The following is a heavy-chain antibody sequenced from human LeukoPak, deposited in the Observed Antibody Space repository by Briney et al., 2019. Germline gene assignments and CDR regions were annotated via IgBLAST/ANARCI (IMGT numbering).Heavy chain of an antibody. Sequence: GGSLQISCKGSGYSFPSYWITWVRQMPGKGLEWMGSIDPSDSYTNYSPSFQGHVTISADKSISTAYLQWSSLMASDTAMYYCARTYYDILTGYSLSDYWGQGTLVTVSS. CDR2: IDPSDSYT. CDR3: ARTYYDILTGYSLSDY. D-gene: IGHD3-9*01. V-gene: IGHV5-10-1*01. J-gene: IGHJ4*02. CDR1: GYSFPSYW.